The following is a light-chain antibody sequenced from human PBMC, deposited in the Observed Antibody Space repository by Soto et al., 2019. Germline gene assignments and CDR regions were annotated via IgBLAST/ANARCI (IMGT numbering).Light chain of an antibody. V-gene: IGKV1-5*03. CDR1: QSISNW. J-gene: IGKJ4*01. Sequence: DIQMTQSPSTLSASVGDRVTITCRASQSISNWLAWYQQKPGKAPKLLIYKTSNLVSGVPSRFSGSGSETEFTLTISSLQPDDLANYYCQHYDGYPLTFGGGTKVEI. CDR2: KTS. CDR3: QHYDGYPLT.